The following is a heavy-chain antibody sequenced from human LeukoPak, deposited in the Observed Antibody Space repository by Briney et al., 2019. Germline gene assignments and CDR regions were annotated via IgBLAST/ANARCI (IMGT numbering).Heavy chain of an antibody. CDR2: ISGSGGST. D-gene: IGHD3-22*01. V-gene: IGHV3-23*01. CDR3: AKDPYDSSGLEYFQH. J-gene: IGHJ1*01. CDR1: GFTFSSYA. Sequence: GGSLRLSCAASGFTFSSYAMSWVRQAPGKGLEWVSAISGSGGSTYYADSVKGRFTISRDNSKNTLYLQMNSLRAEDTAVYYCAKDPYDSSGLEYFQHWGQGTLVTVSS.